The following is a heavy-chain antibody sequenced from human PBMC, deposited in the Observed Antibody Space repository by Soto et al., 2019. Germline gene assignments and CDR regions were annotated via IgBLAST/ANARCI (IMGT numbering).Heavy chain of an antibody. D-gene: IGHD6-13*01. CDR3: AKDQGPQQRPFDY. CDR1: GFTVSSNF. CDR2: ISGSGGST. Sequence: GGSLRLSCAASGFTVSSNFMNWVRQAPGKGLEWVSAISGSGGSTYYADSVKGRFTISRDNSKNTLYLQMNSLRAEDTAVYYCAKDQGPQQRPFDYWGQGTLVTVSS. V-gene: IGHV3-23*01. J-gene: IGHJ4*02.